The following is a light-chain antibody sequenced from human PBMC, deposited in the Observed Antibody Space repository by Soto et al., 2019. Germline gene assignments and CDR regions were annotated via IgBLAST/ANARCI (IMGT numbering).Light chain of an antibody. J-gene: IGKJ5*01. Sequence: EIGLTQSPATLSLSPGERATLSCRASQSISVYLAWYQQKPGQAPRLLIHDASNRATGIPARFSGSGSGTDFTLTISSLEPEDFAAYYCQQRSQWPITFGQGTRLEIK. CDR1: QSISVY. CDR2: DAS. V-gene: IGKV3-11*01. CDR3: QQRSQWPIT.